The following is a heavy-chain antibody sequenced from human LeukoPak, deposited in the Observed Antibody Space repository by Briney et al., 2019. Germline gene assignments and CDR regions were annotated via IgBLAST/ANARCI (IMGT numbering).Heavy chain of an antibody. D-gene: IGHD3-22*01. Sequence: PSQTLSLTCTVSGASFSSGDQYWNWIRQRPGKGLEWIGSIHPSGRVYNNPSLESRVTISIDTSKNQFSLNLNSVTAADTAVYFCSRGLDSRKLGYWGQGTLVTVSS. V-gene: IGHV4-31*03. CDR2: IHPSGRV. CDR1: GASFSSGDQY. J-gene: IGHJ4*02. CDR3: SRGLDSRKLGY.